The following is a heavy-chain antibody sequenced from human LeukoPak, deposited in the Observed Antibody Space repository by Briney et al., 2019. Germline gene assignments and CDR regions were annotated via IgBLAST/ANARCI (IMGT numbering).Heavy chain of an antibody. V-gene: IGHV4-59*08. CDR2: FYNSGST. D-gene: IGHD3-16*01. CDR1: GGSISNYY. J-gene: IGHJ4*02. CDR3: ARQGSGPKAWVDY. Sequence: PSETLSLTCTVSGGSISNYYWSWIRQPPGKGLEWIGYFYNSGSTNYNPSLESRVTISVDTSKNQFSLKVNSVTAADTAVYYCARQGSGPKAWVDYWGQGTLVTVSS.